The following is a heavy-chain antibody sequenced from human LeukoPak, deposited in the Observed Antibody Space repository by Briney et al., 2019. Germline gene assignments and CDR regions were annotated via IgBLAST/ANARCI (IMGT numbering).Heavy chain of an antibody. D-gene: IGHD5-12*01. Sequence: GGSLRLSCAASGLTFDDYYMSWIRQAPGKGLEWVSYISHIGGYTAYADSVKGRFTISRDNTKNSLYLQMNSLRAEDTAVYYCASHGGHDFFDHWGRGTLVTVSS. V-gene: IGHV3-11*06. J-gene: IGHJ4*02. CDR3: ASHGGHDFFDH. CDR1: GLTFDDYY. CDR2: ISHIGGYT.